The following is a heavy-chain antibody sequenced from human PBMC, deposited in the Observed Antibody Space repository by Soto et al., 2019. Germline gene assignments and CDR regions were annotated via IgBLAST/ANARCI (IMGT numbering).Heavy chain of an antibody. Sequence: PSETLSLTCTVSGGSISSGGYYWSWIRQHPGKGLEWIGYIYYSGSTYYNPSLKSRVTISVDTSKNQFSLKLSSVTAADTAVYYCAREGDSSGYRSFDYWGQGTLVTVSS. CDR1: GGSISSGGYY. CDR3: AREGDSSGYRSFDY. D-gene: IGHD3-22*01. V-gene: IGHV4-31*03. CDR2: IYYSGST. J-gene: IGHJ4*02.